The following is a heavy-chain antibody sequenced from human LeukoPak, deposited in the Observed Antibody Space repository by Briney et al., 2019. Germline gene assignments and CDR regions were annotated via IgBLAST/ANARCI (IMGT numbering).Heavy chain of an antibody. CDR2: IYASGST. J-gene: IGHJ4*02. CDR3: VRDVGSSGWYDY. Sequence: SETLSLTCTVSGGSISSGSYYWSWIRQPAGKGLEWIGRIYASGSTNYNPSLKSRVTISVDASKNQFSLQLSSVTAADTAVYYCVRDVGSSGWYDYWGQGTLVTVSS. CDR1: GGSISSGSYY. V-gene: IGHV4-61*02. D-gene: IGHD6-19*01.